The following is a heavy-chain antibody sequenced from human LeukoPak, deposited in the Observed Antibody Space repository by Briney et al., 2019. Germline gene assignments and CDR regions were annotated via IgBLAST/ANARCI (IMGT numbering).Heavy chain of an antibody. CDR2: IYTSGST. CDR3: ARDQSITMVRGVIIALDGMDV. D-gene: IGHD3-10*01. V-gene: IGHV4-4*07. J-gene: IGHJ6*02. CDR1: GGSISSYY. Sequence: SETLSLTCTVSGGSISSYYWSWIRQPAGKGLEWIGRIYTSGSTNYNPSLKRRVTMSVDTSTNQFSPKLISVTAADTAVYYCARDQSITMVRGVIIALDGMDVWGQGTTVSASS.